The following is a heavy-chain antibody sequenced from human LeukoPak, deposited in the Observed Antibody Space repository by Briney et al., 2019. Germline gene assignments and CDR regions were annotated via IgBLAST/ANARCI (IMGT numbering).Heavy chain of an antibody. V-gene: IGHV3-7*01. Sequence: GGSLRLSCAASGFTFSGYWMSWVRQAPGKGLEWVANIKQDGSEKYYVDSVKGRFTISRDNAKNSLYLQMNSLRAEDTAVYYCARLIVGATAEYFQHWGQGTLVTVSS. CDR1: GFTFSGYW. D-gene: IGHD1-26*01. CDR2: IKQDGSEK. CDR3: ARLIVGATAEYFQH. J-gene: IGHJ1*01.